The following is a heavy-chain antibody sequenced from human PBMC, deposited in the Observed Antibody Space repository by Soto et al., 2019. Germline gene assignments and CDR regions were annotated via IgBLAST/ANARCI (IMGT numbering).Heavy chain of an antibody. D-gene: IGHD2-21*01. CDR1: GFTFSSYW. Sequence: PGGSLRLSCAASGFTFSSYWMHWVRQAPGKGLEWVSRMNMDGNRISYVDSVKGRCIISRDNAKNTFYMEMNSARVEDTAVYYCVWWDGDRYDGHGYLGRHWGQGSLVTVSS. J-gene: IGHJ4*02. V-gene: IGHV3-74*01. CDR2: MNMDGNRI. CDR3: VWWDGDRYDGHGYLGRH.